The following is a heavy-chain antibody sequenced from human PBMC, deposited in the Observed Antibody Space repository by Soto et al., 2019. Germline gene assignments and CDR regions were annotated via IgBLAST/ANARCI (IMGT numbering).Heavy chain of an antibody. D-gene: IGHD5-18*01. CDR3: ARVRGYSYGYGSFDY. Sequence: SETLSLTCTVSGGSISSYYWSWIRQPPGKGLEWIGYIYYSGSTNYNPSLKSRVTISVDTSKKQFSLKLSSATAADTAVYYCARVRGYSYGYGSFDYWGQGTLVTVSS. CDR1: GGSISSYY. CDR2: IYYSGST. V-gene: IGHV4-59*01. J-gene: IGHJ4*02.